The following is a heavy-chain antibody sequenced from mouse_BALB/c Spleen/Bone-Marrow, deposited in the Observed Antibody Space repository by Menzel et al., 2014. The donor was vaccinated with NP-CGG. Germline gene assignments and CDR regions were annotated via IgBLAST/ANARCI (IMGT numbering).Heavy chain of an antibody. CDR2: IDPSDSET. CDR3: ARWGAYFDY. V-gene: IGHV1-61*01. J-gene: IGHJ2*01. Sequence: VQRVESGAELVRPGTPVKLSCKASGYTFTSYWMNWVKQRPGRGLEWIGRIDPSDSETHYNQKFKDKATLTVDKSSSTAYIQLSSLTSEGSAAYYCARWGAYFDYWGQSTTLTVSS. CDR1: GYTFTSYW.